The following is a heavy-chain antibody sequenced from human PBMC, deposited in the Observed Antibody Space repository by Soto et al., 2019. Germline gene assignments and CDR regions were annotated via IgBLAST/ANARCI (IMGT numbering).Heavy chain of an antibody. D-gene: IGHD6-6*01. CDR1: GYTFINYG. CDR2: IKAYSGET. CDR3: ARDRSSSDY. J-gene: IGHJ4*02. V-gene: IGHV1-18*01. Sequence: QVQLVQSGDEVKQPGASVRVSCKTSGYTFINYGISWVRQAPGQGLEWMGWIKAYSGETDYAQKFQGRVTLTTDTATSAAYMELTRLTSDETAVYYCARDRSSSDYWGQGTLVTVSS.